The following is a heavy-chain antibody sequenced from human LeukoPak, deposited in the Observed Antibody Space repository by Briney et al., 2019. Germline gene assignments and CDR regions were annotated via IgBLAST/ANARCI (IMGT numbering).Heavy chain of an antibody. J-gene: IGHJ4*02. CDR3: ARHEDMVRDYFDY. Sequence: SETLSLTCTVSGGSISSYYWSWIRQPPGKGMEWIGFIYYGGSTHYNPSLKGRVTLSVDTSMNQFSLRLSSVTAADTAVYYCARHEDMVRDYFDYWGQGTLVTVSS. CDR1: GGSISSYY. D-gene: IGHD4-23*01. V-gene: IGHV4-59*08. CDR2: IYYGGST.